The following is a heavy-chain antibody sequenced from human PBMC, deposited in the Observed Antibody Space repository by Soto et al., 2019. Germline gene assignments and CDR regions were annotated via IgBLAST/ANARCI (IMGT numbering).Heavy chain of an antibody. Sequence: QAQLQESGPGPVKPSETLSLTCTVSGGSVSGGTHYWSWIRQPPGKGLEWIGYIYNSGSTNYIPSAKGRVTISVDSSKNQFSLKLSSVSAADTAVYYCARGYRTSWYWFDLWGRGTLVTVSS. CDR2: IYNSGST. J-gene: IGHJ2*01. CDR1: GGSVSGGTHY. D-gene: IGHD6-13*01. CDR3: ARGYRTSWYWFDL. V-gene: IGHV4-61*01.